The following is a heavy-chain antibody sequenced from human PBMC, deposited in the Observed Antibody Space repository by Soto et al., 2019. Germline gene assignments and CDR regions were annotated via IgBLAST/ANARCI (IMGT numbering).Heavy chain of an antibody. D-gene: IGHD6-19*01. V-gene: IGHV5-10-1*01. CDR3: ARIPISRGLFSGWSGPSQYWFDP. J-gene: IGHJ5*02. Sequence: GESLKISCKGSGYSFTSYWISWVRQMPGKGLEWMGRIDPSDSYTNYSPSFQGHVTISADKSISTAYLQWSSLKASDTAMYYCARIPISRGLFSGWSGPSQYWFDPWGQGTLVTVSS. CDR1: GYSFTSYW. CDR2: IDPSDSYT.